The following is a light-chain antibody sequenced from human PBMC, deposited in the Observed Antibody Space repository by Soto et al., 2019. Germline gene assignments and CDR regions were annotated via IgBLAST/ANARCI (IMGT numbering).Light chain of an antibody. Sequence: EIVMTQTPLCLVVGLGQPDSISCNSSQSLLHHDRKTYLYWYVQKPGQPPQLLIYELSNRFFGVSDRFSGSGSGTDFTLKISRVEAEDFRVYYCMQRIELPPVFAQGTRLEIK. CDR1: QSLLHHDRKTY. V-gene: IGKV2D-29*01. CDR2: ELS. J-gene: IGKJ5*01. CDR3: MQRIELPPV.